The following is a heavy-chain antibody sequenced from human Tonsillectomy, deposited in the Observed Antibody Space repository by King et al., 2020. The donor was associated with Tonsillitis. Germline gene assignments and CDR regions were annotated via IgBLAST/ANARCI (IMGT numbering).Heavy chain of an antibody. V-gene: IGHV3-48*03. D-gene: IGHD6-6*01. CDR1: GFTFSSYE. J-gene: IGHJ6*03. Sequence: VQLVESGGGLVQPGGSLRLSCAASGFTFSSYEMNWVRQAPGKVLEWVSYISNSGRTIYYADSVRGRFTIARDNAKNSLYLQMNSLRAEDTAVYYCARDPRMAARIPDRYYYYYMDVWGKGTTVTVSS. CDR3: ARDPRMAARIPDRYYYYYMDV. CDR2: ISNSGRTI.